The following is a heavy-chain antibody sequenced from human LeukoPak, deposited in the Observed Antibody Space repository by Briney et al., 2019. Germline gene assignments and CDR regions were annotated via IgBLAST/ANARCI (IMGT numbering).Heavy chain of an antibody. J-gene: IGHJ4*02. Sequence: GGSLRLSCAASGFTVSSNYMSWVRQAPGKGLEWVSVIYSGGSTYYADSVKGRFTISRDNSKNTLYLQMNSLRAEDTAVYYCALSGLLAKNLIDYGGQGTPVTVSS. D-gene: IGHD3-3*01. CDR1: GFTVSSNY. V-gene: IGHV3-53*01. CDR3: ALSGLLAKNLIDY. CDR2: IYSGGST.